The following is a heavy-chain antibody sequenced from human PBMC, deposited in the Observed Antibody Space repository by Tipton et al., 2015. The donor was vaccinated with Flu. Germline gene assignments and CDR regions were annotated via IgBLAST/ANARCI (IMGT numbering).Heavy chain of an antibody. J-gene: IGHJ4*02. CDR1: GDSISTTIYY. Sequence: LRLSCTVSGDSISTTIYYWGWVRQPPGKGLEWIGSIYHTGSTYYNPSLKSRVTISVDTSKNQFSLKLSSVTAADTAVYYCARGIYISSSWYVGRGDPNKNDYWGQGTLVTVSS. CDR3: ARGIYISSSWYVGRGDPNKNDY. V-gene: IGHV4-39*07. CDR2: IYHTGST. D-gene: IGHD6-13*01.